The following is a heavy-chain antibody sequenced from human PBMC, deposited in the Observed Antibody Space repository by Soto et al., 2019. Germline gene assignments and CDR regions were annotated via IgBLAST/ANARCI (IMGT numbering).Heavy chain of an antibody. CDR3: ARADGPKYYYDSSGYPPYAFDI. Sequence: PGGSLRLSCAASGFTFSSYWMHWVRQAPGKELVWVSRINSDGSSTSYADSVKGRFTISRDNAKNTLYLQMNSLRAEDTAVYYCARADGPKYYYDSSGYPPYAFDIWGQGTMVTVSS. J-gene: IGHJ3*02. V-gene: IGHV3-74*01. D-gene: IGHD3-22*01. CDR1: GFTFSSYW. CDR2: INSDGSST.